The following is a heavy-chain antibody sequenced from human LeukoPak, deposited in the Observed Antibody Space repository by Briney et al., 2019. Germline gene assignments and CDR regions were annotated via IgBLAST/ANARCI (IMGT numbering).Heavy chain of an antibody. CDR3: ARVAIFGVPPKYFDY. V-gene: IGHV1-18*01. CDR1: GYTFTSYG. CDR2: ISAYNGNT. D-gene: IGHD3-3*01. Sequence: GASVKVSCKASGYTFTSYGISWVRQAPGQGLEWMGWISAYNGNTNYAQKLQGRVTMTTDTSTSTAYMELSRLRSDDTAVYYCARVAIFGVPPKYFDYWGQGTLVTVSS. J-gene: IGHJ4*02.